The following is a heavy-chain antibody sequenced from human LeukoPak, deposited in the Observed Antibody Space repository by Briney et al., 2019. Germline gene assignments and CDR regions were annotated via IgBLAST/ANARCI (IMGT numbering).Heavy chain of an antibody. Sequence: PSETLSLTCTVSGGSISSYYWNWIRQPAGKGLEWIGRIYSSGSTNYNPPLKSRVTMSMDTSKNQFSLKLSSVTAADTAVYYCASGGNYVAYYYYYYMDVWGKGTTVTVSS. D-gene: IGHD4-23*01. CDR1: GGSISSYY. J-gene: IGHJ6*03. CDR3: ASGGNYVAYYYYYYMDV. CDR2: IYSSGST. V-gene: IGHV4-4*07.